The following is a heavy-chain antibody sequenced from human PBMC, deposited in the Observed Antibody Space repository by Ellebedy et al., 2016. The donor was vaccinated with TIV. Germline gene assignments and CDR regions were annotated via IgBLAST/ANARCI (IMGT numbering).Heavy chain of an antibody. J-gene: IGHJ5*02. CDR3: AKVLFAFGEFESPFDP. CDR1: GFTFNSYG. CDR2: IRYDGSDK. D-gene: IGHD3-10*01. V-gene: IGHV3-30*02. Sequence: GESLKISCAASGFTFNSYGMPWVRQAPGKGLEWVTFIRYDGSDKYYTDSVKGRFTISRDNSKNTLNLQMNSLRLEDTAVYHCAKVLFAFGEFESPFDPWGQGTLVIVSS.